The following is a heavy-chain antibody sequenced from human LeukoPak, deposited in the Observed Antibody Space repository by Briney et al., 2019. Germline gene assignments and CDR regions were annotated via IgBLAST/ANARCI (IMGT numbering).Heavy chain of an antibody. CDR2: MNPNSSNT. J-gene: IGHJ4*02. D-gene: IGHD3-16*01. CDR3: ARGYSHVWGGVYYFDY. CDR1: GYTYTSYD. Sequence: ASVKVSFKASGYTYTSYDINWVRQATGQGLEWMGWMNPNSSNTGYEQQFQGRVTMNTNTSISTAYMELRSMSSEDTDVYSCARGYSHVWGGVYYFDYWGQGTLVTVSS. V-gene: IGHV1-8*01.